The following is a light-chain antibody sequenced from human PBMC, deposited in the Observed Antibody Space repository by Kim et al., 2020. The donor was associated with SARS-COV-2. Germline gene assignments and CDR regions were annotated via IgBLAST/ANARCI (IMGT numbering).Light chain of an antibody. CDR2: RNN. J-gene: IGLJ3*02. CDR3: SAWDSSLNVWV. Sequence: QTATLPCTGNNTNVGNQGAAWLQQNQGHPTNLLSYRNNNRPSGISERFSAYRSGDTASLTITGLQPEDETDYYCSAWDSSLNVWVFGGGTQLTVL. V-gene: IGLV10-54*04. CDR1: NTNVGNQG.